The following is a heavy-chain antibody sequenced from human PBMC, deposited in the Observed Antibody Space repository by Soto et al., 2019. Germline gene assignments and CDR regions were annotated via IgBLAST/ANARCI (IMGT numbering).Heavy chain of an antibody. V-gene: IGHV3-13*01. CDR2: IGTGGDT. CDR3: ARDPSGWGLDV. J-gene: IGHJ6*02. CDR1: GFSFSSYD. Sequence: GGSLRLSCAASGFSFSSYDIQWVRQTAGKGLEWVSAIGTGGDTHYSGSVKGRFTISRENAKSSSYLQMNSLRVEDTAVYYCARDPSGWGLDVWGQGTTVTVSS. D-gene: IGHD3-16*01.